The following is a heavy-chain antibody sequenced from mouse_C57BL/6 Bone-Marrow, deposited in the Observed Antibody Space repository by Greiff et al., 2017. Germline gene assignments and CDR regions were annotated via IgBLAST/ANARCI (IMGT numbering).Heavy chain of an antibody. J-gene: IGHJ3*01. V-gene: IGHV1-39*01. CDR3: ARGMANWDWFAY. Sequence: EVQLQPSGPELVKPGASVKISCKASGYSFPDSNMNWVKQSNGKSLEWIGVINPNYGTTSYNQKFKGKATLTVDQSSSTAYMQLNSLTSEDSAVYYCARGMANWDWFAYWGQGTLVTVSA. CDR2: INPNYGTT. CDR1: GYSFPDSN. D-gene: IGHD4-1*01.